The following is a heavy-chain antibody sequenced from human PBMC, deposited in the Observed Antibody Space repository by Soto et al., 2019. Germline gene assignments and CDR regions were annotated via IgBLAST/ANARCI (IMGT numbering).Heavy chain of an antibody. J-gene: IGHJ6*02. V-gene: IGHV4-34*01. Sequence: QVQLQQWGAGLLKPSETLSLTCAVYGGSFSGYYWSWIRQPPGKGLEWIGEINHSGSTNYNPSLKSRVTISVDTPKNQFSLKLSSVTAADTTVYYCARDYYYYGMDVWGQGTTVTVSS. CDR1: GGSFSGYY. CDR2: INHSGST. CDR3: ARDYYYYGMDV.